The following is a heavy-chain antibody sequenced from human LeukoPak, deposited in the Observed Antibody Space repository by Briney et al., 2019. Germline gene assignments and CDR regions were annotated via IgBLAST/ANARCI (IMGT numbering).Heavy chain of an antibody. CDR1: GYSFSSGYY. Sequence: SETLSLTCTVSGYSFSSGYYWSWIRKPPGKGLEWIGYIYHSGSTYYNPSLKSRVTISVDRSKNQFSLKLSSVTAADTAVYYCARPDTGSAFDIWGQGTMVTVSS. CDR3: ARPDTGSAFDI. CDR2: IYHSGST. J-gene: IGHJ3*02. V-gene: IGHV4-38-2*02. D-gene: IGHD1-26*01.